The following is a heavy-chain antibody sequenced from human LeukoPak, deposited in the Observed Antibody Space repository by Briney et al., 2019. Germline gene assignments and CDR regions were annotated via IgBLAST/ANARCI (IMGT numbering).Heavy chain of an antibody. D-gene: IGHD6-13*01. CDR2: IYYSGST. Sequence: SETLSPTCTVSGGSISSSSYYWGWIRQPPGKGLEWIGSIYYSGSTYYNPSLKSRVTISVDTSKNQFSLKLSSVTAADTAVYYCARDQVAAGTNYWGQGTLVTVSS. J-gene: IGHJ4*02. CDR3: ARDQVAAGTNY. CDR1: GGSISSSSYY. V-gene: IGHV4-39*07.